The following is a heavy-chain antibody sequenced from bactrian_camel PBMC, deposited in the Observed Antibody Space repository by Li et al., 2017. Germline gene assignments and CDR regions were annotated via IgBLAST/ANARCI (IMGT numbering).Heavy chain of an antibody. Sequence: EVQLVESGGGLVQPGGSLRLSCAASGFTSSGYDIIWVRQAPGKGLEWVSAINGRGNSTYYADSVKGRFTISRDNAKNAVYLRLDSLKTEDMAMYYRAKLEYGGSSYNDWGQGTQVTVS. CDR3: AKLEYGGSSYND. V-gene: IGHV3S40*01. CDR1: GFTSSGYD. J-gene: IGHJ4*01. CDR2: INGRGNST. D-gene: IGHD6*01.